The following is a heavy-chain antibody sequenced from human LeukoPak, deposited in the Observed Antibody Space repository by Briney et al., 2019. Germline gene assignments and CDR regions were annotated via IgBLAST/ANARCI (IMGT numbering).Heavy chain of an antibody. CDR3: AGTGDLYYYMDV. J-gene: IGHJ6*03. V-gene: IGHV4-34*01. Sequence: SETLSLTCAVYGGSFSGYYWSWIRQPPGKGLEWIGEINHSGSTNYNPSLKGRVTISVDTSKNQFSLKLSSVTAADTAVYYCAGTGDLYYYMDVWGKGTTVTVSS. CDR1: GGSFSGYY. D-gene: IGHD7-27*01. CDR2: INHSGST.